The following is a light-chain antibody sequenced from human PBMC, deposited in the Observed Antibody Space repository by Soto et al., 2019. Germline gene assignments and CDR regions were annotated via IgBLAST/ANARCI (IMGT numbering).Light chain of an antibody. V-gene: IGKV3-20*01. CDR2: GAS. CDR3: QQYGSSPWT. CDR1: QSVSSSY. J-gene: IGKJ1*01. Sequence: EIVLTQSPGTLSLSPGERATLSCRASQSVSSSYLAWYQQKPGQAPRILIYGASSRATGIPHRFSGSGSGTDFTLTISRLEPEDFAVYYCQQYGSSPWTFGQGTKVEIK.